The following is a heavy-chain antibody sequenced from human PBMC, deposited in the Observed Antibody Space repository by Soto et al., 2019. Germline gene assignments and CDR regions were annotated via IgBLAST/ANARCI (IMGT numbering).Heavy chain of an antibody. Sequence: SETLSLTCAVYGGSFSGYYWSWIRQPPGKGLEWIGEINHSGSTNYNPSLKSRVTISVDTSKNQFSLKLSSVTAADTAVYYCARAHSYVFDYWGQGTLVTVSS. J-gene: IGHJ4*02. CDR1: GGSFSGYY. D-gene: IGHD5-18*01. CDR2: INHSGST. V-gene: IGHV4-34*01. CDR3: ARAHSYVFDY.